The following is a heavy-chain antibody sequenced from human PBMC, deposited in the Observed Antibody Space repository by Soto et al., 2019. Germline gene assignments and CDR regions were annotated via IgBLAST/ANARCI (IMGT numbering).Heavy chain of an antibody. J-gene: IGHJ5*02. CDR3: ARLYMVRGVMDWFDP. V-gene: IGHV4-4*02. Sequence: QVQLQESGPGLVKPSGTLSLTCAVSGGSISSSNWWSWVRQPPGKGLEWIGEIYHSGSTNYNPSLESRVTISVDKSQNPFSLKLSSVHAADTAVYYCARLYMVRGVMDWFDPWGQGTLVTVSS. D-gene: IGHD3-10*01. CDR1: GGSISSSNW. CDR2: IYHSGST.